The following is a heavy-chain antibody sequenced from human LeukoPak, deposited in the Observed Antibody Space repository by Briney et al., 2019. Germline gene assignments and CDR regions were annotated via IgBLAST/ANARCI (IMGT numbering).Heavy chain of an antibody. D-gene: IGHD3-10*01. CDR1: GFTFDDYT. V-gene: IGHV3-66*01. CDR3: AMGTFGDPLAL. Sequence: GGSLRLSCAASGFTFDDYTMHWVRQAPGKGLEWVSVVYRDGGIYYADSVKGRFTISKDNSNNMVYLQMNSLRAEDTAVYYCAMGTFGDPLALWGQGTLVTVSS. CDR2: VYRDGGI. J-gene: IGHJ4*02.